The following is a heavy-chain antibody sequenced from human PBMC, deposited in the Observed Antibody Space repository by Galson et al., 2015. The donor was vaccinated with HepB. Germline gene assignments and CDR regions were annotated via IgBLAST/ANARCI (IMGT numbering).Heavy chain of an antibody. Sequence: SLRLSCAASGFSFSTYAMTWVRQAPGKGLEWVSSISSSGDKTYYADSVEGRFTVSRDNSEYTLFLQMNSLTAEDTAVYYCAGPPEPYNWGFSLGLDYWGQGTLVTVSS. J-gene: IGHJ4*02. D-gene: IGHD1-20*01. CDR2: ISSSGDKT. CDR3: AGPPEPYNWGFSLGLDY. CDR1: GFSFSTYA. V-gene: IGHV3-23*01.